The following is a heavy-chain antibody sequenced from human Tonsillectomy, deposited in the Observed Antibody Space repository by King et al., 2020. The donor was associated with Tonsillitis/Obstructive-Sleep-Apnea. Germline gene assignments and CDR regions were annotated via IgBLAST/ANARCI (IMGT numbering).Heavy chain of an antibody. V-gene: IGHV1-46*01. CDR1: GYTFTSYY. J-gene: IGHJ5*02. CDR2: INPSGGST. Sequence: VQLVQSGAEVKKPGASVKVSCKASGYTFTSYYMHWVRQAPGQGLEWMGIINPSGGSTSYAQKFQGRVTMTRDTSTSTVYMELSSLRSEDTAVYYCARDPVRTILGVVNWFDPWGQGTLVTVSS. D-gene: IGHD3-3*01. CDR3: ARDPVRTILGVVNWFDP.